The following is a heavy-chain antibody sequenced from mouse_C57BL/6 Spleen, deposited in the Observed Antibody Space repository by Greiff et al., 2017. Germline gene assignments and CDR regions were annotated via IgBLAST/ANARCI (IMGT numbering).Heavy chain of an antibody. V-gene: IGHV2-6-1*01. CDR2: IWSDGST. CDR3: ARHRRDYYGSSYGYVDV. D-gene: IGHD1-1*01. J-gene: IGHJ1*03. Sequence: VKLMESGPGLVAPSQSLSITCTVSGFSFTSYGVHWVRQPPGKGLEWLVVIWSDGSTTYNSALKSRLSISKDNSKSQVFLKMNRLQTDDTAMYYWARHRRDYYGSSYGYVDVWGTGTTVTVSS. CDR1: GFSFTSYG.